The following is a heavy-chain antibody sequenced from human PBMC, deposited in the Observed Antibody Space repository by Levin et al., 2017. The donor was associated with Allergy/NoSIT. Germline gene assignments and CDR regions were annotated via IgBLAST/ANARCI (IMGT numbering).Heavy chain of an antibody. CDR2: IIGSGDST. CDR3: AKGLVVPTGQVLVPSSYYLDS. D-gene: IGHD2-2*01. V-gene: IGHV3-23*01. J-gene: IGHJ4*02. CDR1: GFTFSNYA. Sequence: PGGSLRLSCAASGFTFSNYAMSWVRQAPGKGLEWVSGIIGSGDSTDYAGSVRGRFTISRDNSKNTLYLLMSGLRAEDTAVYYCAKGLVVPTGQVLVPSSYYLDSWGQGTLVTVAS.